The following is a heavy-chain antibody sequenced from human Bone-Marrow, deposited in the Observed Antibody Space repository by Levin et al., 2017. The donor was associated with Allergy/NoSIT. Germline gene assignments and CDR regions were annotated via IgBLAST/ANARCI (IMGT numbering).Heavy chain of an antibody. V-gene: IGHV2-70*01. J-gene: IGHJ6*02. Sequence: VSGPTLVKPPQTLTLTCTFSGFSLNPSAMCVSWIRQPPGKALEWLALIDWDDDKYYSTSLKTRLTISKDTSKNEVVLTMTNMDPVDTATYYCARKRRVHDSSGYPHYYGRDVWGQGTTVTVSS. D-gene: IGHD3-22*01. CDR2: IDWDDDK. CDR3: ARKRRVHDSSGYPHYYGRDV. CDR1: GFSLNPSAMC.